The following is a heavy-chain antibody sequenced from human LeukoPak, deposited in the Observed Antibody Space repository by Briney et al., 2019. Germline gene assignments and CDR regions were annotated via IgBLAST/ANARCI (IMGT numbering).Heavy chain of an antibody. D-gene: IGHD3-10*01. Sequence: GGSLRLSCAAAGFTLSSAAMSSVRQAPGRGLEWVSAISGRGGSTYCGDSVKRRYTISRDNAKNSLYLQMNSLRAEDTAVYYCARGRGGPNYYGMGVWGQGTTVTVSS. V-gene: IGHV3-23*01. J-gene: IGHJ6*02. CDR2: ISGRGGST. CDR1: GFTLSSAA. CDR3: ARGRGGPNYYGMGV.